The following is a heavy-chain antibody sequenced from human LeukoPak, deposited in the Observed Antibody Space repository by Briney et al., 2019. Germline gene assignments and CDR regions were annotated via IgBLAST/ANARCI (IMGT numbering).Heavy chain of an antibody. Sequence: SVKVSCMASGGTFSSYAISWVRQAPGQGLEWMGGIIPIFRTANSAQTFQGRVTITTVESTSTDYMELSSLRSEDTAVYYCARVEKIRGVIIIPDSYGMDVWGKGTTVTVSS. D-gene: IGHD3-10*01. CDR1: GGTFSSYA. J-gene: IGHJ6*04. CDR2: IIPIFRTA. CDR3: ARVEKIRGVIIIPDSYGMDV. V-gene: IGHV1-69*05.